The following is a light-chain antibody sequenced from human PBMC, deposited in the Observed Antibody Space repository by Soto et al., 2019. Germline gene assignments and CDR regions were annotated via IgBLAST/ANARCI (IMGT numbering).Light chain of an antibody. CDR2: QAS. CDR3: QQYNSYLT. V-gene: IGKV1-5*03. Sequence: IQMTQSPSTLSASVGDRVTITCRASRSLQTWLAWYQQKPGKVPKLLIYQASSLQNGVPARFIGSGSGTEFTLTISSLQPDDVATYYCQQYNSYLTFGGGTKVDIK. J-gene: IGKJ4*01. CDR1: RSLQTW.